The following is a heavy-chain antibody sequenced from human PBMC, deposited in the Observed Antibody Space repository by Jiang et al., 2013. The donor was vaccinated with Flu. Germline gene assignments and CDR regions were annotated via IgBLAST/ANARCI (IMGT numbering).Heavy chain of an antibody. CDR3: ARDLPKTTGYYYGMDV. V-gene: IGHV3-48*01. Sequence: QLVEVWGRLGTSRGGSLRLSCAASGFTFRSYSMNWVRQAPGKGLEWISYISSSSSTIYYADSVKGRITTSRDNAKNSLYLQMNSLRAEDTAVYYCARDLPKTTGYYYGMDVWGQGTTVTVS. J-gene: IGHJ6*02. CDR2: ISSSSSTI. CDR1: GFTFRSYS. D-gene: IGHD4-11*01.